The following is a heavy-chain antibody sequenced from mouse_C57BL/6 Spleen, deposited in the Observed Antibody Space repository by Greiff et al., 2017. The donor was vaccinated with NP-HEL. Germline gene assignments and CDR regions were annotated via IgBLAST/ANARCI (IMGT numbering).Heavy chain of an antibody. V-gene: IGHV5-4*01. CDR2: ISDGGSYT. D-gene: IGHD1-1*01. Sequence: EVKLVESGGGLVKPGGSLKLSCAASGFTFSSYAMSWVRQTPEKRLEWVATISDGGSYTYYPDNVKGRFTIFRDNAKNNLYLQMSHLKSEDTAMYYCAREDYYGSSYGAMDYWGQGTSVTVSS. CDR3: AREDYYGSSYGAMDY. J-gene: IGHJ4*01. CDR1: GFTFSSYA.